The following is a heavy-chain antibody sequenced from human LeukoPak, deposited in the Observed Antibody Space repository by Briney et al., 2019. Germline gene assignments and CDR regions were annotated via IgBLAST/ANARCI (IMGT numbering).Heavy chain of an antibody. J-gene: IGHJ6*03. CDR1: GFTFSSYG. V-gene: IGHV3-30*02. Sequence: GGSLRLSCVASGFTFSSYGMHWVRQAPGKGLEWVAFIRCDGSNKYYADSVKGRFTISIDNSKNTLYLQMNSLGAEDTAVYYCAKAPGAARFYYYYYMDVWGKGTTVTVSS. CDR3: AKAPGAARFYYYYYMDV. CDR2: IRCDGSNK. D-gene: IGHD6-6*01.